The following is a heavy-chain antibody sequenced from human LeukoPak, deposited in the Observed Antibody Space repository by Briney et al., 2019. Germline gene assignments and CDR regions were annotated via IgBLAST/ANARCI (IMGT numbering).Heavy chain of an antibody. V-gene: IGHV1-69*13. CDR3: ARSRTLSPTGYYFDY. Sequence: SVKVSCRASGGTFSSDAISWVRPAPGQGLEWMEGIIPIFITTHYAQKFQGRLTITADESTSTAYMELSSLRSEDTAMYYCARSRTLSPTGYYFDYWGQGTLVTVSS. J-gene: IGHJ4*02. D-gene: IGHD1-14*01. CDR1: GGTFSSDA. CDR2: IIPIFITT.